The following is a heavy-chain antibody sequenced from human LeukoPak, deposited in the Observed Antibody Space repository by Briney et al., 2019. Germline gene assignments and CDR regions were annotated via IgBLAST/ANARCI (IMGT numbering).Heavy chain of an antibody. CDR1: GGSISSGDYS. V-gene: IGHV4-30-2*01. J-gene: IGHJ5*02. CDR3: ARAKTAAHNWFDP. D-gene: IGHD2-2*01. Sequence: SETQSLTCAVSGGSISSGDYSWSWIRQPPGKGLEWIGYIYHSGSTYYNPSLKSRVTISVDRSKNQFSLKLSSVTAADTAVYYCARAKTAAHNWFDPWGQGTLVTVSS. CDR2: IYHSGST.